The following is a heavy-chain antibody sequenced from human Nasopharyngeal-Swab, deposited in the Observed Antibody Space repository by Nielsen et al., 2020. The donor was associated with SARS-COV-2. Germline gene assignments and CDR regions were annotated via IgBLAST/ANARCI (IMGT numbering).Heavy chain of an antibody. CDR3: ARFDWLPYFDY. CDR2: IKQDGSEK. V-gene: IGHV3-7*03. CDR1: GFTFSSYW. Sequence: GESLKISCAASGFTFSSYWMSWVRQAPGKGLEWVANIKQDGSEKYYVDSVKGRSTISRDNAKNSLYLQMNSLRAEDTAVYYCARFDWLPYFDYWGQGTLVTVSS. J-gene: IGHJ4*02. D-gene: IGHD3-9*01.